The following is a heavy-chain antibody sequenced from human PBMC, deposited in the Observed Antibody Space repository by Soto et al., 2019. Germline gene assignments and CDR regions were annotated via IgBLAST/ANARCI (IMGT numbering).Heavy chain of an antibody. D-gene: IGHD2-2*01. CDR2: IYYSGST. CDR3: ASHRIVVVPAAIHYYYYMDA. V-gene: IGHV4-39*01. CDR1: GGSISSSSYY. Sequence: SETLSLTCTVSGGSISSSSYYWGWIRQPPGKGLEWIGSIYYSGSTYYNPSLKSRVTISVDTSKNQFSLKLSSVTAADTAVYYCASHRIVVVPAAIHYYYYMDAWGKGTTVTVSS. J-gene: IGHJ6*03.